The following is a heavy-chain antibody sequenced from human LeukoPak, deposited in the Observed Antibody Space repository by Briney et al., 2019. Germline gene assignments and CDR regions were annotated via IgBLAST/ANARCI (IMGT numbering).Heavy chain of an antibody. Sequence: GGSLRLSCAASGFIFDDYAMHWVRQAPGKGLEWVSGISWNSGSIGYADSVKGRFTISRDNSKNTLYLQMNSLRAEDTAVYYCARGHSSSPHYWGQGTLVTVSS. D-gene: IGHD6-6*01. J-gene: IGHJ4*02. CDR2: ISWNSGSI. CDR3: ARGHSSSPHY. CDR1: GFIFDDYA. V-gene: IGHV3-9*01.